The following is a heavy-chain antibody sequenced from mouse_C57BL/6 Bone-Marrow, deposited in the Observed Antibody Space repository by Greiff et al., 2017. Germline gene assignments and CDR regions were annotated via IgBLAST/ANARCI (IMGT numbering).Heavy chain of an antibody. V-gene: IGHV1-82*01. D-gene: IGHD3-2*02. J-gene: IGHJ2*01. CDR1: GYAFSSSW. CDR3: ATDSSGYEDYFDY. CDR2: IYPGDGDT. Sequence: VKLQQSGPELVKPGASVKISCKASGYAFSSSWMNWVKQRPGKGLEWIGRIYPGDGDTNYNGKFKGKATLTADKSSSTAYMQLSSLTSEDSAVYFCATDSSGYEDYFDYWGQGTTLTVSS.